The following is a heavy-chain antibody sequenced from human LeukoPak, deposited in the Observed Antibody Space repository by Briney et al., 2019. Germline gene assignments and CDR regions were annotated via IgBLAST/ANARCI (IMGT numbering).Heavy chain of an antibody. CDR3: ARGDYDSSGYYPDAFDI. J-gene: IGHJ3*02. CDR1: GGTFSSYA. Sequence: GASVKVSCKASGGTFSSYAISWVRQAPGQGLEWMGGIIPIFCTANYAQKFQGRVTITADESTSTAYMELSSMRSEDTAVYYCARGDYDSSGYYPDAFDIWGQGTMVTVSS. D-gene: IGHD3-22*01. V-gene: IGHV1-69*13. CDR2: IIPIFCTA.